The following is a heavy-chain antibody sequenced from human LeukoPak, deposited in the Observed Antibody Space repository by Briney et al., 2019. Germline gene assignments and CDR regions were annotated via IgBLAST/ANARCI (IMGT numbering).Heavy chain of an antibody. CDR1: GFTFSSYE. CDR2: ISSSGSTI. J-gene: IGHJ6*02. Sequence: QPGGSLRLSCAASGFTFSSYEMNWVRQAPGKGLEWVSYISSSGSTIYYADSVKGRFTISRDNAKNSLYLQMNSLRAEDTAVYYCARDLAATATRGYFYYGMDVWGQGTTVTVSS. V-gene: IGHV3-48*03. D-gene: IGHD6-13*01. CDR3: ARDLAATATRGYFYYGMDV.